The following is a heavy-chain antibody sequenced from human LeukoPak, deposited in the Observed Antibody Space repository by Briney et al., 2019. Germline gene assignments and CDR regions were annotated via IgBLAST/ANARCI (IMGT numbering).Heavy chain of an antibody. CDR3: ARGPLKYYDFWSGYYNKGFDY. V-gene: IGHV3-21*01. Sequence: GGSLRLSCAASGFTFSSYSMNWVRQAPGKGLEWVSSISSSSSYIYYADSVKGRFTISRDNAKNSLYLQMNSLRAEGTAVYYCARGPLKYYDFWSGYYNKGFDYWGQGTLVTVSS. D-gene: IGHD3-3*01. J-gene: IGHJ4*02. CDR2: ISSSSSYI. CDR1: GFTFSSYS.